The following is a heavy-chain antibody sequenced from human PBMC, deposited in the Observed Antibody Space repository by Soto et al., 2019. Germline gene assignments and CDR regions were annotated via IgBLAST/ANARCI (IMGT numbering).Heavy chain of an antibody. CDR1: GGTFSSYA. Sequence: SVKVSCKASGGTFSSYAISCVRQAPGQGLEWMGGIIPIFGTANYAQKFQGRVTITADESTSTAYMELSSLRSEDTAVYYCAREGDVAVSSDAFDIWGQGTMVTVSS. CDR2: IIPIFGTA. D-gene: IGHD6-19*01. V-gene: IGHV1-69*13. CDR3: AREGDVAVSSDAFDI. J-gene: IGHJ3*02.